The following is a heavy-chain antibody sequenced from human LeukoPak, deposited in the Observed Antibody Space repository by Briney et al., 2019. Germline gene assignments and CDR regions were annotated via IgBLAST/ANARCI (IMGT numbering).Heavy chain of an antibody. J-gene: IGHJ3*02. V-gene: IGHV3-7*01. Sequence: PGGSLRLSCAASGFTFSSSWMNWVRQAPGKGLEWVASINEDGSEKYYVDSVKGRFTVSRDNAKNSLYLQMNSLRVEDTAVYYCTREHSYRSSFDIWGQGTMVTVSS. CDR2: INEDGSEK. D-gene: IGHD1-14*01. CDR3: TREHSYRSSFDI. CDR1: GFTFSSSW.